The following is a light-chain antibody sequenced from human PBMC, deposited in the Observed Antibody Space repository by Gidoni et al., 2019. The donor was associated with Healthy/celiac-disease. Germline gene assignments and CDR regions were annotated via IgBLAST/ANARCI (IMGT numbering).Light chain of an antibody. Sequence: YELTQPPSVSVSPGQTASITCAGDTLGDKYACWYQQKPGQSPVLVIYQDSKRPSGIPERFSGSNSGNTATLTISGTQAMDEADYYCQAWDSSTVVFGGGTKLTVL. V-gene: IGLV3-1*01. CDR3: QAWDSSTVV. J-gene: IGLJ2*01. CDR2: QDS. CDR1: TLGDKY.